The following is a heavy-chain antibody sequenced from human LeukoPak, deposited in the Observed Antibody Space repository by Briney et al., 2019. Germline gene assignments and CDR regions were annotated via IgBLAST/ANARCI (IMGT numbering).Heavy chain of an antibody. CDR2: ISYDGSNK. J-gene: IGHJ4*02. CDR3: ARDRIVGATTLDY. D-gene: IGHD1-26*01. V-gene: IGHV3-30*04. Sequence: GRSLRLCCAASGFTFSSYAMHWVRQAPGKGLEWVAVISYDGSNKYYADSVKGRFTISRDNSKNTLYLQMNSLRAEDTAVYYCARDRIVGATTLDYWGQGTLVTVSS. CDR1: GFTFSSYA.